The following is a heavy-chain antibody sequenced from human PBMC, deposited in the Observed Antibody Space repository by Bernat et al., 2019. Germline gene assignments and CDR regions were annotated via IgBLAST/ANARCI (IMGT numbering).Heavy chain of an antibody. CDR1: GFTFSSYT. CDR2: ISDNGFST. Sequence: VQLVESGGGLVQPGGSLRLSCADSGFTFSSYTMSWVRQAPGKGLEWVSAISDNGFSTYYADSVKGRFTISRDNSKNTLYLQMNSLRVEDTAVYYCAIPQWELEYWGQGTLVTVSS. V-gene: IGHV3-23*04. J-gene: IGHJ4*02. D-gene: IGHD1-26*01. CDR3: AIPQWELEY.